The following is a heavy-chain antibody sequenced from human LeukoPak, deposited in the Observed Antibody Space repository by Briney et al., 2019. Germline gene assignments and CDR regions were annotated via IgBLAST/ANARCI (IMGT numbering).Heavy chain of an antibody. V-gene: IGHV4-4*07. CDR1: GGSISSYY. D-gene: IGHD3-3*01. CDR2: IYTSGST. J-gene: IGHJ4*02. CDR3: ARGYYDFWSGYFNFDH. Sequence: SETLSLTCTVSGGSISSYYWSWIRQPAGKGLEWIGRIYTSGSTNYNPSLKSRVTMSVDTSKNQFSLKLSSVTAADTAVYYCARGYYDFWSGYFNFDHWGQGTLVTVSS.